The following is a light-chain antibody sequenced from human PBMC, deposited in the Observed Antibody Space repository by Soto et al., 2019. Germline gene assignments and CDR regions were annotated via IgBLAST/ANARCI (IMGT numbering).Light chain of an antibody. V-gene: IGLV1-40*01. CDR3: QFYDLSLRNDV. CDR2: GDN. Sequence: QSVLTQPPSVSGAPGQRVSISCTGSTSNIGAPYDVHWYQHLPGTAPKLLIYGDNNRPSGVPDRFSGSKSGTSASLAIIRLQAEDEGDYYSQFYDLSLRNDVFGSGTKLTVL. J-gene: IGLJ1*01. CDR1: TSNIGAPYD.